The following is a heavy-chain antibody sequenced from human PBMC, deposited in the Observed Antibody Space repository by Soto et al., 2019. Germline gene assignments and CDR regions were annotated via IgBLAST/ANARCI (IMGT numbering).Heavy chain of an antibody. D-gene: IGHD3-3*01. CDR2: MNPKSGNT. Sequence: MPAASVKVSCKASGYTFTSYDINWVRQATGQGLEWMGWMNPKSGNTGYAQKFQGRVTMTRNTSISTAYMELSSLRSEDTAVYYCARGTRITIFGVPMDMDVWGKGTTVTVSS. V-gene: IGHV1-8*01. CDR3: ARGTRITIFGVPMDMDV. CDR1: GYTFTSYD. J-gene: IGHJ6*03.